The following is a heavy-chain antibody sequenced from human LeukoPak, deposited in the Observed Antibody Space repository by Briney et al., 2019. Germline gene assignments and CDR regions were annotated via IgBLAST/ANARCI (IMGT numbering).Heavy chain of an antibody. CDR3: AKGVYGSGSYREYFEQ. J-gene: IGHJ1*01. Sequence: GGSLRLSCTASGFTFNNYAMSWVRQAPGKGLEWASASSASGDSPYYADSVKGRFTISRDNSKNTLDLQMNSLRVEDTAVYYCAKGVYGSGSYREYFEQWGQGTLVTVSS. CDR1: GFTFNNYA. D-gene: IGHD3-10*01. CDR2: SSASGDSP. V-gene: IGHV3-23*01.